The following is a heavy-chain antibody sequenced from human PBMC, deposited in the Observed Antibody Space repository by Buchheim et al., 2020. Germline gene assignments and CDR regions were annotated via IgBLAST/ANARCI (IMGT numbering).Heavy chain of an antibody. CDR1: GFTFSGFG. Sequence: QVQLVESGGGVVQPGKSLRLSCAASGFTFSGFGMHWVRQAPGKGLEWAAAISYDGSNKYFADSVKGRFTISRDNSKNTLYLQMNSLRAEDTAVYYCAKRSGDRTTSWGMDIWGQGTT. CDR2: ISYDGSNK. D-gene: IGHD1-14*01. V-gene: IGHV3-30*18. J-gene: IGHJ6*02. CDR3: AKRSGDRTTSWGMDI.